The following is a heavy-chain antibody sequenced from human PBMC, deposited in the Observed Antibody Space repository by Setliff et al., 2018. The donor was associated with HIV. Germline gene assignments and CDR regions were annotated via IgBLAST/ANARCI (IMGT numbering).Heavy chain of an antibody. CDR2: ISAYNGNT. D-gene: IGHD2-15*01. V-gene: IGHV1-18*01. Sequence: ASVKVSCKASGYIFTNYGITWVRQAPGQGLEWMGWISAYNGNTNYAQKVQGRITMTTDASTSTVDMELRSLTSDDTAVYYCARLASGGWPLEVFDIWGQGTMVTVSS. J-gene: IGHJ3*02. CDR1: GYIFTNYG. CDR3: ARLASGGWPLEVFDI.